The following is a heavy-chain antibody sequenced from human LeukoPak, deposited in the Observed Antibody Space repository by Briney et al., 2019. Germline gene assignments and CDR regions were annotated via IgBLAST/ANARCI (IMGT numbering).Heavy chain of an antibody. Sequence: GGSLRLSCAASGFTLSSYAMHWVRQAPGKGLEWVAVISYDGSNKYYADSVKGRFTISRDNSKNTLYLQMNSLRAEDTAVYYCARGLGHTMILVVTSPFCYYWGQGTLVTVSS. CDR3: ARGLGHTMILVVTSPFCYY. CDR1: GFTLSSYA. J-gene: IGHJ4*02. V-gene: IGHV3-30-3*01. CDR2: ISYDGSNK. D-gene: IGHD3-22*01.